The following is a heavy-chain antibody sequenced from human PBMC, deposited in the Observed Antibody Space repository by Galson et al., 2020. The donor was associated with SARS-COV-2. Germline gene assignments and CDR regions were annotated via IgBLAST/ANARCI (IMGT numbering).Heavy chain of an antibody. V-gene: IGHV4-59*08. J-gene: IGHJ3*02. D-gene: IGHD2-21*01. CDR2: ISYSGNT. CDR3: ARVSVRDSGLSDAFDT. Sequence: ETSETLSLTCTVSDGPMSSYYWNWIRQPPGKGLEWIGYISYSGNTNYNPSLKSRVTMSVDLSKNQFSLKLSSVTAADTAVYFCARVSVRDSGLSDAFDTWGQGTMVTVSS. CDR1: DGPMSSYY.